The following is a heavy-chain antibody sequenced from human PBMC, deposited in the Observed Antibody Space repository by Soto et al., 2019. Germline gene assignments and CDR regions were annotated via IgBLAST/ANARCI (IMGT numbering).Heavy chain of an antibody. CDR1: GGSFSGHY. Sequence: QVQLQQWGAGLLKPSETLSLTCAVYGGSFSGHYWSWIRQPPGKGLEWIGEINQGGTTNYNPSLKIRVTISVDTSKNQFSLKLSSVTAADTAVYYCARGVPGYSSSWYAYWGQGTLVTVSS. CDR3: ARGVPGYSSSWYAY. J-gene: IGHJ4*02. D-gene: IGHD6-13*01. V-gene: IGHV4-34*01. CDR2: INQGGTT.